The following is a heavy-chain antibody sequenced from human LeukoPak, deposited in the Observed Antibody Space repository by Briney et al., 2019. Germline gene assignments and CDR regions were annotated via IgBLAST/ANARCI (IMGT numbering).Heavy chain of an antibody. CDR2: IYPGDSDT. J-gene: IGHJ4*02. D-gene: IGHD2-15*01. Sequence: GESLKISRKGSGYSFTSYWIGWVRQMPGKGLEWMGIIYPGDSDTRYSPSFQGQVTISADKSISTAYLQWSSLKASDTAMYYCARQGRYCSGGSCYYFDYWGQGTLVTVSS. CDR3: ARQGRYCSGGSCYYFDY. CDR1: GYSFTSYW. V-gene: IGHV5-51*01.